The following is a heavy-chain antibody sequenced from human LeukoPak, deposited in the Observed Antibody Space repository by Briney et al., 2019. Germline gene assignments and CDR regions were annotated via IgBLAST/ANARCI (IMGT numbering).Heavy chain of an antibody. V-gene: IGHV3-53*01. CDR1: GFTVSSNY. J-gene: IGHJ4*02. Sequence: GGSLRLSCAASGFTVSSNYMSWVRQAPGKGLEWVSLIYSGGDTYYPDSVRGRFTISRDNSKNTLYLQMNSLRAEDTAVYYCARDSSGSYWGQGTLVTVSS. CDR3: ARDSSGSY. D-gene: IGHD1-26*01. CDR2: IYSGGDT.